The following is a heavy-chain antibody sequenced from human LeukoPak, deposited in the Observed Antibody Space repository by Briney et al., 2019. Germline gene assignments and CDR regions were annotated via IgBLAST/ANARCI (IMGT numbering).Heavy chain of an antibody. CDR1: GFSFRDFW. J-gene: IGHJ4*02. D-gene: IGHD3-16*01. CDR2: INQGGSVK. Sequence: PGGSLRLSCAASGFSFRDFWMTWVRQAPGKGLEWVANINQGGSVKYYVDSVKGRFTISRDDAKNSLYLQMNSLRAEDTAVYYCARVGGDYWGQGTLVTVSS. CDR3: ARVGGDY. V-gene: IGHV3-7*01.